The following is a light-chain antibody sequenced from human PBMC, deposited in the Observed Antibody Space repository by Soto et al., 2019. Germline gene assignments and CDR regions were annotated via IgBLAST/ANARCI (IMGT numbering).Light chain of an antibody. CDR1: QSVSSY. Sequence: PGERATLSCRASQSVSSYLAWYQQKAGQAPRLLIYDASNRATGIPPRFSGSGSETDFTLTISSLEPEDFAVYYCQQRINWPLTFGGGTKEEIK. CDR2: DAS. J-gene: IGKJ4*01. CDR3: QQRINWPLT. V-gene: IGKV3-11*01.